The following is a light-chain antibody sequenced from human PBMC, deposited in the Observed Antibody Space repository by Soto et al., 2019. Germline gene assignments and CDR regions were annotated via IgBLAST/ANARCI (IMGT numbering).Light chain of an antibody. J-gene: IGKJ4*01. CDR1: QSIASH. Sequence: DSQMTQSPSSLSASAGDRVTITCRASQSIASHLNWYQQKPGKAPKLLIYTASSLQSGVPSRFSGSGSGTDFTLTISSLQPEDFATYSCQHSHSTPLTFGGGTKVDIK. V-gene: IGKV1-39*01. CDR3: QHSHSTPLT. CDR2: TAS.